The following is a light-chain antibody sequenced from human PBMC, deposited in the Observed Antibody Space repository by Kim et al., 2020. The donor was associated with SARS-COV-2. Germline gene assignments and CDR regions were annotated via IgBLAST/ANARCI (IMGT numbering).Light chain of an antibody. CDR3: QQYYTNPYT. V-gene: IGKV1-NL1*01. Sequence: EDRITITCRASQDVSNSLAWYQQKPGRAPKLLLYATSTLESGVPSRFSGSGSGTVFTLTISSLQPEDFATYFCQQYYTNPYTFGQGTKLEI. CDR2: ATS. J-gene: IGKJ2*01. CDR1: QDVSNS.